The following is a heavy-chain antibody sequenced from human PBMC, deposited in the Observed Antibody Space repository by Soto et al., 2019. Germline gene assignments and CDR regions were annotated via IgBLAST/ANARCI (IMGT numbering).Heavy chain of an antibody. V-gene: IGHV3-73*01. CDR2: IRSKANSYAT. Sequence: VGSLRLSCAASGFTFSGSAMHWVRQASGKGLEWVGRIRSKANSYATAYAASVKGRFTISRDDSKNTAYLQMNSLKTEDTAVYYCTSPPSRIAAAGTGGGYWGQGTLVSVSS. J-gene: IGHJ4*02. CDR3: TSPPSRIAAAGTGGGY. D-gene: IGHD6-13*01. CDR1: GFTFSGSA.